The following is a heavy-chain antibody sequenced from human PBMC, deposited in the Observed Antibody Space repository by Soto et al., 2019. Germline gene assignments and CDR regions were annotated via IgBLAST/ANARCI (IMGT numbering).Heavy chain of an antibody. CDR1: GGSISSGGYS. Sequence: SETLSLTCAVSGGSISSGGYSWSWIRQPPGKGLEWIGYIYHSGSTYYSPSLKSRVTISVDRSKNQFSLKLSSVTAADTAVYYCARARYDFWSGYYTGNDHWFDPWGQGTLVTVSS. CDR2: IYHSGST. J-gene: IGHJ5*02. D-gene: IGHD3-3*01. V-gene: IGHV4-30-2*01. CDR3: ARARYDFWSGYYTGNDHWFDP.